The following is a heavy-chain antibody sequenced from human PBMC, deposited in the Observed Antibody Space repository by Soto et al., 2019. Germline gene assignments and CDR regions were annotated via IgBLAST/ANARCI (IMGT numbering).Heavy chain of an antibody. Sequence: EVQLLESGGDLVQPGGSLRLSCVASGFTFDSCGMNWVRQAPGKGLEWVAGVSPHAANTYYADSVRGRFIISSDDSRKTVSLDMNSLRGEDSAVYYCATEGAKTTWNFDYWGQGTVVTVSS. CDR3: ATEGAKTTWNFDY. J-gene: IGHJ4*02. CDR2: VSPHAANT. V-gene: IGHV3-23*01. D-gene: IGHD1-1*01. CDR1: GFTFDSCG.